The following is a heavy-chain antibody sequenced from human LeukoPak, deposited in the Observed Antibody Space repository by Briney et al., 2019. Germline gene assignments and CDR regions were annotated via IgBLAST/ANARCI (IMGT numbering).Heavy chain of an antibody. V-gene: IGHV3-30*01. J-gene: IGHJ4*02. CDR3: ERDYKSQQNDY. CDR2: ISYDGSNK. D-gene: IGHD5-24*01. Sequence: PGGSLRLSCAASGFTFSSYAMHWVRQAPGKGLEWVAVISYDGSNKYYADSVKGRFTISRDNSKNTLYLQMNSLRAEDTAVYYCERDYKSQQNDYWGQGTLVTVSS. CDR1: GFTFSSYA.